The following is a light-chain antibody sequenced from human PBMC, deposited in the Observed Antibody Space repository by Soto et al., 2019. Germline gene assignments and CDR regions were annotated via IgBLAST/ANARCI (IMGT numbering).Light chain of an antibody. CDR2: GAS. V-gene: IGKV3-20*01. CDR3: HQYGSSPAT. CDR1: QSVSNNY. Sequence: IVLTQSPGTLSLSPGERATLYCRASQSVSNNYLAWYQQKPGQAPRLLIYGASNRATGIPDRFSGSGSGTDFTLTISRLEPEDFAVYYCHQYGSSPATFGQGTKVDIK. J-gene: IGKJ1*01.